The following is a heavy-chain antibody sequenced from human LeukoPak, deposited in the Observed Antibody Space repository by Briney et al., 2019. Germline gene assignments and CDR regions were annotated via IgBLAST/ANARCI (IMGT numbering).Heavy chain of an antibody. CDR3: ARITIFGAPTPDY. Sequence: GGSLRRSCAASGFTFSSYSMNWVRQAPGKGLEWVSYISSSSSTIYYADSVKGRFTISRDNAKNSLYLQMNSLRAEDTAVYYCARITIFGAPTPDYWGQGTLVTVSS. V-gene: IGHV3-48*01. J-gene: IGHJ4*02. CDR1: GFTFSSYS. D-gene: IGHD3-3*01. CDR2: ISSSSSTI.